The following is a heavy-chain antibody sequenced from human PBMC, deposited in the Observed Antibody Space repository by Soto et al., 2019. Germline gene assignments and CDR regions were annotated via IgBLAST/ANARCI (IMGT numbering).Heavy chain of an antibody. J-gene: IGHJ4*02. Sequence: QVQLQESGPGLVKPSETLSLTCTVSGGSVSSGSYYWSWIRQPPGKGLEWIGYIYYSGSTNYNPSLKSRVTISVDTSKNQFSLKLSSVTAADTAVYYCARGAGGWNLRVVDYWGQGTLVTVSS. V-gene: IGHV4-61*01. CDR2: IYYSGST. CDR3: ARGAGGWNLRVVDY. CDR1: GGSVSSGSYY. D-gene: IGHD1-7*01.